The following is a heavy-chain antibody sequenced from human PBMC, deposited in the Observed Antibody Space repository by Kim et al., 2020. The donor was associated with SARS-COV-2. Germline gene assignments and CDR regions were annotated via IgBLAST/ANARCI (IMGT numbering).Heavy chain of an antibody. Sequence: TDYADSVKGRFTSARDNSKNTVYLQMNSLRAEDTAVYYCARNLNPSRIDYWGQGTMVTVSS. D-gene: IGHD6-13*01. J-gene: IGHJ4*02. CDR2: T. CDR3: ARNLNPSRIDY. V-gene: IGHV3-53*01.